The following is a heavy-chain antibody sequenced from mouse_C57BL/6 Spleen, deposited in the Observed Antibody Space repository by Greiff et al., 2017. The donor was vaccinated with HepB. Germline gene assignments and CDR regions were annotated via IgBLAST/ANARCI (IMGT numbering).Heavy chain of an antibody. V-gene: IGHV1-82*01. CDR1: GYAFSSSW. CDR3: AGEGLYYFDY. Sequence: VKLQESGPELVKPGASVKISCKASGYAFSSSWMNWVKQRPGKGLEWIGRIYPGDGDTNYNGKFKGKATLTADKSSSTAYMQLSSLTSEDSAVYFCAGEGLYYFDYWGQGTTLTVSS. J-gene: IGHJ2*01. CDR2: IYPGDGDT.